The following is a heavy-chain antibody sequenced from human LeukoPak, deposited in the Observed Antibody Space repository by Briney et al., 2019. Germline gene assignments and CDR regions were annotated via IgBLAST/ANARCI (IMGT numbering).Heavy chain of an antibody. J-gene: IGHJ6*02. CDR3: AKARLMVRGVINYYYYGMDV. V-gene: IGHV3-48*03. CDR1: GFTFNNYE. CDR2: ISASGGTT. D-gene: IGHD3-10*01. Sequence: PGGSLRLSCAASGFTFNNYEMNWVRQAPGKGLEWVSHISASGGTTFFADSVEGRFTISRDNAKNSLYLQMNSLRAEDTAVYYCAKARLMVRGVINYYYYGMDVWGQGTTVTVSS.